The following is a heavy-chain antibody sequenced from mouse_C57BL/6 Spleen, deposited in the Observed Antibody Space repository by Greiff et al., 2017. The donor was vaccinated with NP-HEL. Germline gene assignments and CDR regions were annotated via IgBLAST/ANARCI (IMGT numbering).Heavy chain of an antibody. CDR2: IDPETGGT. CDR1: GYTFTDYE. Sequence: VQLQQSGAELVRPGASVTLSCKASGYTFTDYEMHWVKQTPVHGLEWIGAIDPETGGTAYNQKFKGKAILTADKSSSTAYMELRSLTSEDSALYYCTRDYYDYRHYGGKGTTLTVSS. CDR3: TRDYYDYRHY. D-gene: IGHD2-4*01. J-gene: IGHJ2*01. V-gene: IGHV1-15*01.